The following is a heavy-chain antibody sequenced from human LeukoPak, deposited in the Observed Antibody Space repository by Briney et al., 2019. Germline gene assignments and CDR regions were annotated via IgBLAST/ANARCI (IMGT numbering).Heavy chain of an antibody. Sequence: PGGSLRLSCAASGFTFTNCAMIWVRQAPGKGLEWVSSISASGGTTYYADSVKGRFTVSRDNSKNTVYLQMNSLRAEDTAVYYCARVPEHRGFFDYWGQGTLVTVSS. CDR3: ARVPEHRGFFDY. CDR1: GFTFTNCA. D-gene: IGHD2-21*01. V-gene: IGHV3-23*01. CDR2: ISASGGTT. J-gene: IGHJ4*02.